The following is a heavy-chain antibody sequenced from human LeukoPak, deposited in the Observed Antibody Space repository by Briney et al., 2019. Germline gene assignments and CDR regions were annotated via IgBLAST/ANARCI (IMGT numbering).Heavy chain of an antibody. CDR3: GRRCSSTSCYREANWFDP. D-gene: IGHD2-2*01. Sequence: GGSLRLSCATSGFTFSDYWMNWVRQAPGKGLEWVANIKQDGSEKYYVDSVKGRFTIPRDNAKNSLYLQMNSLRPEDTAVYYCGRRCSSTSCYREANWFDPWGQGTLVTVSS. V-gene: IGHV3-7*01. CDR1: GFTFSDYW. J-gene: IGHJ5*02. CDR2: IKQDGSEK.